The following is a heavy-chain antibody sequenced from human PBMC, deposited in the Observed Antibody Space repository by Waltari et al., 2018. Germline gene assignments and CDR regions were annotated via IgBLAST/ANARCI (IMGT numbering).Heavy chain of an antibody. Sequence: QVQLVESGGGVVQPGGSLRLSCAASGFTFSSYGMHWVRQAPGKGLEWVAFIRYDGSNKYYADSVKGRFTISRDNSKNTLYLQMNSLRAEDTAVYYCAKDLFRIVVVPAAMDYWGQGTLVTVSS. V-gene: IGHV3-30*02. CDR3: AKDLFRIVVVPAAMDY. J-gene: IGHJ4*02. CDR1: GFTFSSYG. D-gene: IGHD2-2*01. CDR2: IRYDGSNK.